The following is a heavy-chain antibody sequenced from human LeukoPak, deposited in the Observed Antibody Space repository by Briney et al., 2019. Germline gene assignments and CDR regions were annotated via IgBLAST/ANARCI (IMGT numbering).Heavy chain of an antibody. CDR1: GYSFIDYW. Sequence: GDSLKISCQGSGYSFIDYWIGWVRQMPGKGLEWMAVFYPGDSRTRYNPSFQGQVTISADKSINTAYLEWNSLKASDTALYYCACRMFASNWFQPSGQGTLVTVSS. J-gene: IGHJ5*02. CDR3: ACRMFASNWFQP. CDR2: FYPGDSRT. D-gene: IGHD4-11*01. V-gene: IGHV5-51*01.